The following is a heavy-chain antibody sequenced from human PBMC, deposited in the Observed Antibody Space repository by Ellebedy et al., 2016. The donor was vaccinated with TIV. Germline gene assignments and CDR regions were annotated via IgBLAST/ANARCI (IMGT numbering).Heavy chain of an antibody. V-gene: IGHV6-1*01. D-gene: IGHD4-17*01. J-gene: IGHJ4*02. CDR2: TYYRSKWYN. CDR3: ARGGGYGDYFDY. CDR1: GDSVSSNSAA. Sequence: SQTLSLTCPIYGDSVSSNSAAWNWIRQSPSRGLEWLGRTYYRSKWYNDYAVSVKSRITIDPDTSKNQFSLQLNSVTPDETAVYYCARGGGYGDYFDYWGQGTLVTVSS.